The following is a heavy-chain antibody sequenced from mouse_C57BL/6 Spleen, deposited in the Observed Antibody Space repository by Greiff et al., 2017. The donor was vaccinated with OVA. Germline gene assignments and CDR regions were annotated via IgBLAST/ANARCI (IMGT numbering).Heavy chain of an antibody. V-gene: IGHV1-52*01. CDR1: GYTFTSYW. D-gene: IGHD2-10*02. J-gene: IGHJ4*01. Sequence: VQLQQPGAELVRPGSSVKLSCKASGYTFTSYWMHWVKQRPIQGLEWIGNIDPSDSETHYNQKFKDKATLTVDKSSSTAYMQLSSLTSEDSAVYYCARHSIYAMDYWGQGTSVTVSS. CDR2: IDPSDSET. CDR3: ARHSIYAMDY.